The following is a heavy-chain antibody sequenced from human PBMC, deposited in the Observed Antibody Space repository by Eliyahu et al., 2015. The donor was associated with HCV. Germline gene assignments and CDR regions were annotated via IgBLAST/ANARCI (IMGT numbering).Heavy chain of an antibody. CDR1: GFTFTSSA. CDR2: IVVGSGNT. D-gene: IGHD3-3*01. CDR3: AAARITTQYGMDV. V-gene: IGHV1-58*01. Sequence: QMQLVQSGPEVKKPGTSVKVSCKASGFTFTSSAVQWVRQARGQRLEWIGWIVVGSGNTNYAQKFQERVTITRDMSTSTAYMELSSLRSEDTAVYYCAAARITTQYGMDVWGQGTTVTVSS. J-gene: IGHJ6*02.